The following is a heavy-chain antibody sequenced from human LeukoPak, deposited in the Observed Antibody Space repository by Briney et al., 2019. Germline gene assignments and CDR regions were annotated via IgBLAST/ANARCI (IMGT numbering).Heavy chain of an antibody. CDR2: IYTSGST. D-gene: IGHD2-15*01. CDR3: ARVGYCSHGSCLRLDWYFDL. J-gene: IGHJ2*01. V-gene: IGHV4-61*02. Sequence: PSQTLSLTCTVSGGSISSGSYYWSWIRQPAGKGLEWIGRIYTSGSTNYNPSLKSRVFISFDTSKNQFSLKLSSVTAADTAVYYCARVGYCSHGSCLRLDWYFDLWGRGTLVTVSS. CDR1: GGSISSGSYY.